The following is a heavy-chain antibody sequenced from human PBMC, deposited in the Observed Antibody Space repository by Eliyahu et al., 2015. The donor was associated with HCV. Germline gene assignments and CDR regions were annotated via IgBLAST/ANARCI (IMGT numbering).Heavy chain of an antibody. Sequence: QLQLQESGPGLVKPSETLSLTCSVSGGSISGSTYYWGWXRRPPGGEGVEWVAIIYYSGDTYYNPSLKSRVTISVDTSKNQFSLNLNSVSAADTAVYFCSTVVTWNWYFDLWGRGILVTVSS. CDR1: GGSISGSTYY. CDR3: STVVTWNWYFDL. V-gene: IGHV4-39*01. J-gene: IGHJ2*01. D-gene: IGHD4-23*01. CDR2: IYYSGDT.